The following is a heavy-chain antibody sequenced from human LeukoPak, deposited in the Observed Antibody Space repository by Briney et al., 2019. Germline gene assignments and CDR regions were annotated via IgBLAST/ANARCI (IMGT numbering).Heavy chain of an antibody. D-gene: IGHD4-23*01. CDR3: ARVGEDYGGNYYYYYYMDV. CDR1: GYTFTGYY. J-gene: IGHJ6*03. V-gene: IGHV1-2*02. CDR2: INPNSGGT. Sequence: ASVKVSCKASGYTFTGYYMHWVRQAPGQGLEWMGWINPNSGGTNYAQKFQGRVTMTRDTSISTAYMELSRLRSDDTAVYYCARVGEDYGGNYYYYYYMDVWGKGTTATVSS.